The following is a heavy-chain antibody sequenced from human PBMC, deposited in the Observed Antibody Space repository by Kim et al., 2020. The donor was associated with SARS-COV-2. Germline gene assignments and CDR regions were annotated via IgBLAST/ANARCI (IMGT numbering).Heavy chain of an antibody. CDR3: AKDGLRYCSGGSCYPIDY. D-gene: IGHD2-15*01. CDR2: ISYDGSNK. V-gene: IGHV3-30*18. J-gene: IGHJ4*02. Sequence: GVSLRLSCAASGFTFSSYGMHWVRQAPGKGLEWVAVISYDGSNKYYADSVKGRFTISRDNSKNTLYLQMNSLRAEDTAVYYCAKDGLRYCSGGSCYPIDYWGQGTLVTVSS. CDR1: GFTFSSYG.